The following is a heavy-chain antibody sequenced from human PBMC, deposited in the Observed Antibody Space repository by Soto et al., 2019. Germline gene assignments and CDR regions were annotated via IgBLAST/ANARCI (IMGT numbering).Heavy chain of an antibody. CDR3: ARASDYDILTGRPAAFDS. D-gene: IGHD3-9*01. CDR1: GFTCRSYA. CDR2: ISYDGSNK. Sequence: GGAQRVSCAASGFTCRSYAMQWVRQAPGKGLEWVAVISYDGSNKYYADSVKGRFTISRDNSKNTLYLQMNSLRAEDTAVYYCARASDYDILTGRPAAFDSWVQGTMATVSS. J-gene: IGHJ3*02. V-gene: IGHV3-30-3*01.